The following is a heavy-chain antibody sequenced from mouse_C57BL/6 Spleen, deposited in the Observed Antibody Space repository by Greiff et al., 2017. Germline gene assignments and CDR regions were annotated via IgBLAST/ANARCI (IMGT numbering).Heavy chain of an antibody. Sequence: EVQLVESGEGLVKPGGSLKLSCAASGFTFSSYAMSWVRQTPEKRLEWVAYISSGGDYIYYADTVKGRFTISRDNARNTLYLQMSSLKSEDTAMYYCTRGREIYDGNYGYFDYWGQGTTLTVSS. J-gene: IGHJ2*01. CDR1: GFTFSSYA. D-gene: IGHD2-1*01. CDR3: TRGREIYDGNYGYFDY. CDR2: ISSGGDYI. V-gene: IGHV5-9-1*02.